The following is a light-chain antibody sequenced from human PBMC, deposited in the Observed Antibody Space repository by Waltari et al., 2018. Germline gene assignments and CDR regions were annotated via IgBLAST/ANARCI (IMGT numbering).Light chain of an antibody. CDR2: GAT. J-gene: IGKJ1*01. CDR1: QSVSSN. V-gene: IGKV3-15*01. Sequence: EIVMTQSPATLSVSPGERATLSCRASQSVSSNLAWYQQKPGQAPRLLLYGATTKATGVPARISGSGSGTEFTLTIRSLQSEDDVVYYCQQYNNCPPWTFGQGTKVEIK. CDR3: QQYNNCPPWT.